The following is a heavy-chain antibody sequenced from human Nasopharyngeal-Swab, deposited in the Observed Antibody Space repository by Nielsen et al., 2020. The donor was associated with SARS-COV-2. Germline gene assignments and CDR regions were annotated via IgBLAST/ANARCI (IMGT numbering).Heavy chain of an antibody. CDR2: IWYDGSNK. CDR1: GFPFSSYG. V-gene: IGHV3-33*01. CDR3: ARDYGTTGTTSSPNC. J-gene: IGHJ4*02. Sequence: SCAASGFPFSSYGMHWVRQAPGKGLEWVAVIWYDGSNKYYADSVKGRFTTSRDNSKNTLYLQMNSLRAEDTAVYYCARDYGTTGTTSSPNCWGQGTLVTVSS. D-gene: IGHD1-1*01.